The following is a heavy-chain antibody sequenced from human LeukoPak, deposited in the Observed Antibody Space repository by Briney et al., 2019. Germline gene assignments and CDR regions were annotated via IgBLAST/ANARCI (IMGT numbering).Heavy chain of an antibody. CDR3: ARHSGYSSGWYYFDY. Sequence: SETLSLTCAVSGGSISSGGYSWSWIRQPPGKGLEWIGYIYYSGSTNYNPSLKSRVTISVDTSKNQFSLKLSSVTAADTAVYYCARHSGYSSGWYYFDYWGQGTLVTVSS. CDR2: IYYSGST. CDR1: GGSISSGGYS. D-gene: IGHD6-19*01. V-gene: IGHV4-61*08. J-gene: IGHJ4*02.